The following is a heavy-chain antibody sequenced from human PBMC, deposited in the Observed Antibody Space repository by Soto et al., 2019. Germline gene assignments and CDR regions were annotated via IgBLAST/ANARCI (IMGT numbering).Heavy chain of an antibody. CDR1: GFTFSSYG. Sequence: GGSLRLSCAASGFTFSSYGMHWVRQSPGKGLEWVAVISYDGSNKYYADSVKGRFTISRDNSKNTLYLQMNSLRAEDTAVYYCAKVNGGLRQLLFEFYYYGMDVWGQGTTVTVSS. CDR3: AKVNGGLRQLLFEFYYYGMDV. J-gene: IGHJ6*02. D-gene: IGHD2-2*01. CDR2: ISYDGSNK. V-gene: IGHV3-30*18.